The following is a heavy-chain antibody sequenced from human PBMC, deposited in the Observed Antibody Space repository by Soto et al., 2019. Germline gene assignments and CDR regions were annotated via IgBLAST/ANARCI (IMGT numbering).Heavy chain of an antibody. Sequence: SETLSLTCAVYGGSFSGYYWSWIRQPPGKGLEWIGEINHSGSTNYNPSLKSRVTISVDTSKNQFSLKLSSVTAADTAVYYCARAGRKRGNYWCQGTRVTVSA. V-gene: IGHV4-34*01. CDR1: GGSFSGYY. CDR2: INHSGST. J-gene: IGHJ4*02. D-gene: IGHD3-10*01. CDR3: ARAGRKRGNY.